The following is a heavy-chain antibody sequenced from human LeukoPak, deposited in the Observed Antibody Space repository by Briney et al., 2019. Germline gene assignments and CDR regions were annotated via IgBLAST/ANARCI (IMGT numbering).Heavy chain of an antibody. CDR1: GYKFTTYW. Sequence: GESLKISCQGSGYKFTTYWIGWVRQMPGKGLEWMAIVYPGDSATKYSPSFQGQVTISADRSISTAYLQWSSLKASDTAIYYCARGGSSAYYSLDYWGQGTLVTVSS. J-gene: IGHJ4*02. D-gene: IGHD3-22*01. CDR3: ARGGSSAYYSLDY. V-gene: IGHV5-51*01. CDR2: VYPGDSAT.